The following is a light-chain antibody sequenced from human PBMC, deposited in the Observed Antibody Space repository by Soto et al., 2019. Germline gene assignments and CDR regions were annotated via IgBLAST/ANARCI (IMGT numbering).Light chain of an antibody. CDR1: QSVSSY. CDR3: QQRSNWPPGLT. CDR2: DAS. V-gene: IGKV3-11*01. J-gene: IGKJ4*01. Sequence: EIVLTQSPATLSLSPGERDTHSCRASQSVSSYLAWYQQKPGQAPGLLIYDASNRATGIPARFSGSGSGTDFTLTISSLEPEDFAVYYCQQRSNWPPGLTFGGGTKVDIK.